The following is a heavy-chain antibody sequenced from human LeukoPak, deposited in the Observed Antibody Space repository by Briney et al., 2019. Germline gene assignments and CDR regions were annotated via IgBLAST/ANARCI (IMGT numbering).Heavy chain of an antibody. CDR1: GFTFSSYS. V-gene: IGHV3-21*01. CDR2: ISSSSSYI. CDR3: ARESPRGIPYFDAPQYYFDY. J-gene: IGHJ4*02. D-gene: IGHD3-16*01. Sequence: GGSLRLSCAASGFTFSSYSMNWVRQAPGKGLEWVSSISSSSSYIYYADSVKGRFTISRDNAKNSLYLQMNSLRAEDTAVYYCARESPRGIPYFDAPQYYFDYWGQGTLVTVSS.